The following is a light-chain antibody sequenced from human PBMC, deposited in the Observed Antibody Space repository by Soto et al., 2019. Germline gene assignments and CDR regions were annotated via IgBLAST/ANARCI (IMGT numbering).Light chain of an antibody. Sequence: QSALPQPRSVSGPPGQSVTITCTGTSSDVGGYNYVSWYQQHPGKAPKLLIYDVNKRPSGVPDRFSGSKSGNTASLTISGLQAEDEADYFCCSYAVSYTLYVFGTGTKVT. CDR3: CSYAVSYTLYV. CDR1: SSDVGGYNY. J-gene: IGLJ1*01. CDR2: DVN. V-gene: IGLV2-11*01.